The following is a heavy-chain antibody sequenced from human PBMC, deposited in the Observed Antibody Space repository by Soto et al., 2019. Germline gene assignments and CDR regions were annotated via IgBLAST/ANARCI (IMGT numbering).Heavy chain of an antibody. Sequence: GGSLRLSCAASGFTFSSYWMSWVRQAPGKGLEWVANIKQDGSEKYYVDSVKGRFTISRDNAKNSLCPQMNSLRAEDTTEYYCASQTYDFWSGSTQDYYYYYMDVWGKGTTVTVSS. CDR3: ASQTYDFWSGSTQDYYYYYMDV. D-gene: IGHD3-3*01. CDR2: IKQDGSEK. CDR1: GFTFSSYW. J-gene: IGHJ6*03. V-gene: IGHV3-7*01.